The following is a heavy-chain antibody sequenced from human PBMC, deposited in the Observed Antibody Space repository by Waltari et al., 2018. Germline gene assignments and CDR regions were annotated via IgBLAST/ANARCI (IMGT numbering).Heavy chain of an antibody. CDR2: IRGSGGST. D-gene: IGHD3-3*02. CDR1: GFTFSSYA. J-gene: IGHJ4*02. V-gene: IGHV3-23*01. CDR3: AKIGPFLEWPPAY. Sequence: EVQLLESGGGLVQPGGSLRLSCAASGFTFSSYAMSWVRQAPGKGVGWVSAIRGSGGSTYYADSVKGRFTISRDNSKNTLYLQMNSLRAEDTAVYYCAKIGPFLEWPPAYWGQGTLVTVSS.